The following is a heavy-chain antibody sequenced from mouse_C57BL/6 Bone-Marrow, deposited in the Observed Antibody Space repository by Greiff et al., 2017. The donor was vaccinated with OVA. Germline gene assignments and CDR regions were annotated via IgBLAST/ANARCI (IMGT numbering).Heavy chain of an antibody. V-gene: IGHV1-63*01. D-gene: IGHD2-1*01. J-gene: IGHJ3*01. CDR3: TTEIYYGNYEGFAY. CDR1: GYTFTNYW. CDR2: IYPGGGYT. Sequence: VQRVESGAELVRPGTSVKMSCKASGYTFTNYWIGWAKQRPGHGLEWIGDIYPGGGYTNYNEKFKGKATLTADKSSSTAYMQFSSLTSEDTAVYYCTTEIYYGNYEGFAYWGQGTLVTVSA.